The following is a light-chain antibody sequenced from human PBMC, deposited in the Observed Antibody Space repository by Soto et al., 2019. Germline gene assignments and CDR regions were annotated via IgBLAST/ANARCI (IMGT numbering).Light chain of an antibody. J-gene: IGKJ1*01. CDR3: QQYNNWPQT. CDR1: QSVRSN. V-gene: IGKV3-15*01. CDR2: GAS. Sequence: EIVMTQFPATLFVSPGERATLSCRASQSVRSNLAWYQQKPGQAPRLLIFGASTRATGIPARFSGTGSGTEFTLTISSLQSEDFAVYYCQQYNNWPQTFGQGTKV.